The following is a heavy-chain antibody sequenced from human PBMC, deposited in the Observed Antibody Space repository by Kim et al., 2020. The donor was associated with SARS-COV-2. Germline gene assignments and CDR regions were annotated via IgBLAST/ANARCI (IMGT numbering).Heavy chain of an antibody. D-gene: IGHD3-16*01. Sequence: GGSLRLSCAASGFTFGNYWMSWIRQAPGKGLEWVANIKQDGSEIHYLDSVKGRFTISRDNAKNSLSLQMNSLRAEDTAVYYCARKLGDYWGQGTLVTVSS. CDR1: GFTFGNYW. CDR3: ARKLGDY. J-gene: IGHJ4*02. V-gene: IGHV3-7*01. CDR2: IKQDGSEI.